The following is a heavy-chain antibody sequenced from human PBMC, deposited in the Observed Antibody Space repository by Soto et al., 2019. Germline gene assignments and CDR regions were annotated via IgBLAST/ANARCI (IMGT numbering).Heavy chain of an antibody. CDR3: ARTRSSSSARFDT. Sequence: SETLSLTCAVYGGSFSGYYWSWIRQPPGKGLEWIGEINHSGSTNYNPSLKSRVTISVDTSKNQFSLKLSSVTAADTAVYYCARTRSSSSARFDTWGQGTLVTVSS. CDR2: INHSGST. V-gene: IGHV4-34*01. J-gene: IGHJ5*02. CDR1: GGSFSGYY. D-gene: IGHD6-13*01.